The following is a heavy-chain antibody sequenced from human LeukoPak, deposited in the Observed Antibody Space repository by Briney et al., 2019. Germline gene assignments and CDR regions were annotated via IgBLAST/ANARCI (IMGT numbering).Heavy chain of an antibody. D-gene: IGHD3-9*01. CDR2: ISGSGGST. CDR1: GFTFSSYA. CDR3: AEDALRYFDWLEYSSYFDY. V-gene: IGHV3-23*01. J-gene: IGHJ4*02. Sequence: GGSLRLSCAASGFTFSSYAMSWVRQAPGKGLEWVSAISGSGGSTYYADSVKGRFTISRDNSKNTLYLQMNSLRAEDTAVYYCAEDALRYFDWLEYSSYFDYWGQGTLVTVSS.